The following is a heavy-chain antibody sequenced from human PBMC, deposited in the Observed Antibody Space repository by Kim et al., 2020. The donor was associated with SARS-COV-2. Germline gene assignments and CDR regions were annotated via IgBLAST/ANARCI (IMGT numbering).Heavy chain of an antibody. D-gene: IGHD3-22*01. CDR2: IKSKTDGGTT. CDR3: APTTMIVEYYFDY. CDR1: RFTFSNAW. Sequence: GGSLRLSCAASRFTFSNAWMNWVRQAPGKGLEWVGRIKSKTDGGTTDYAAPVKGRFTISRDDSKNTLYLQMNSLKTDDTAVYYCAPTTMIVEYYFDYWGQGTLVTVSS. J-gene: IGHJ4*02. V-gene: IGHV3-15*01.